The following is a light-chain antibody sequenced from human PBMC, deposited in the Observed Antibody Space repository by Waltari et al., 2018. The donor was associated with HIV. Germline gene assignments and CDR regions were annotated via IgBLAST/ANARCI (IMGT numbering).Light chain of an antibody. V-gene: IGLV1-40*03. CDR1: SSNIGAGFD. J-gene: IGLJ1*01. CDR3: QSYDNSLTSYV. CDR2: ATP. Sequence: QSVLTQPPSVSGAPGQSVTSPCSGNSSNIGAGFDVPWYQHLPGTAPKLLIYATPNRPSGVPDRFSGSKSGASASLAITGLQAEDEADYYCQSYDNSLTSYVFATGTRVTVL.